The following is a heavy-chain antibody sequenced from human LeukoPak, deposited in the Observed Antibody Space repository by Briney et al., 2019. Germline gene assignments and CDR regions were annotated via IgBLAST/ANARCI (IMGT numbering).Heavy chain of an antibody. CDR3: AELDSSSPRN. D-gene: IGHD6-13*01. J-gene: IGHJ4*02. Sequence: GGSLRLSCAASGFTFRSYWMSWVRQAPGKGLEWVANIKQDGSEKYYVDSVKGRFTISRDNAKNSLFLQVNSLRAEDTAVYYCAELDSSSPRNWGQGTLVTVSS. V-gene: IGHV3-7*02. CDR1: GFTFRSYW. CDR2: IKQDGSEK.